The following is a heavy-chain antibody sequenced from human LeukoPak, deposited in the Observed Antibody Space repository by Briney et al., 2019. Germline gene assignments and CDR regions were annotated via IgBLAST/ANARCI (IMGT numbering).Heavy chain of an antibody. CDR1: GGSITSGSYY. V-gene: IGHV4-39*07. D-gene: IGHD2-21*02. Sequence: SETLSLTCTVTGGSITSGSYYWGWVRQPPGKGLEWIGRIYTSGSTNYNPSLKSRVTMSVDTSKNQFSLNLRSVTAADTAVYYCARLPGGDSSSVVAFDIWGQGTMVTVSS. CDR3: ARLPGGDSSSVVAFDI. CDR2: IYTSGST. J-gene: IGHJ3*02.